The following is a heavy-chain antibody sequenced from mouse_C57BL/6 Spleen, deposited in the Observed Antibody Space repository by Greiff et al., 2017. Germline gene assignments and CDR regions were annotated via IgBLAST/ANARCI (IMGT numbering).Heavy chain of an antibody. Sequence: EFKLQEPVAELVRPGASVKLSCTASGFNIKNTYMHWVKQRPEQGLEWIGRIAPANGNTKYAPKFQGKATIPADTSSNTAYIQLSSLTSEDTAIYYCDHYRNYYMDYWGQGTSVTVSS. CDR1: GFNIKNTY. CDR2: IAPANGNT. V-gene: IGHV14-3*01. D-gene: IGHD2-14*01. J-gene: IGHJ4*01. CDR3: DHYRNYYMDY.